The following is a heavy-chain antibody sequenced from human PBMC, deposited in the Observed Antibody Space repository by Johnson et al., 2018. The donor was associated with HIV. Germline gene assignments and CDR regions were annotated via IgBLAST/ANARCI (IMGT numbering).Heavy chain of an antibody. CDR1: GFTVSSNY. CDR2: IYSGGST. CDR3: AREATYSSSWYHDVFDI. D-gene: IGHD6-13*01. J-gene: IGHJ3*02. Sequence: EVQLVESGGGLIQPGGSLRLSCAASGFTVSSNYMSWVRQAPGKGLEWVSVIYSGGSTYYADSAKGRFTISRDNSKNTLYVQMNSLRAEDTAVYYCAREATYSSSWYHDVFDIWGQGTMVTVSS. V-gene: IGHV3-66*03.